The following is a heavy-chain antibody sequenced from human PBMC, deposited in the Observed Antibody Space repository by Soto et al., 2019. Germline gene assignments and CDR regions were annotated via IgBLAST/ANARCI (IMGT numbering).Heavy chain of an antibody. D-gene: IGHD3-3*01. J-gene: IGHJ4*02. V-gene: IGHV4-39*02. CDR1: GGSISSSSYY. Sequence: PSETLSLTCTVSGGSISSSSYYWGWIRQSPGKGLEWIGSFYYSGSSNYSPSLRSRVTISVDTSKNHFSLRLTSVTAADTAVYYCARLNHDFSSALDFWGQGTLVTVSS. CDR2: FYYSGSS. CDR3: ARLNHDFSSALDF.